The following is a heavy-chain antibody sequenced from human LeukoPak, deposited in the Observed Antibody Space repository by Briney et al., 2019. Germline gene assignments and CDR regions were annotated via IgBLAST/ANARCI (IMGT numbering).Heavy chain of an antibody. CDR1: GGSISIGGYY. V-gene: IGHV4-31*03. Sequence: PSQTLSLTCTVSGGSISIGGYYWSWIRQHPGKGLEWIGYIYYSGSTYYNPSLKSRVTISVDTSKNQFSLKLSSVTAADTAVYYCARSFGDYEGNWFDPWGQGTLVTVSS. CDR2: IYYSGST. CDR3: ARSFGDYEGNWFDP. J-gene: IGHJ5*02. D-gene: IGHD4-17*01.